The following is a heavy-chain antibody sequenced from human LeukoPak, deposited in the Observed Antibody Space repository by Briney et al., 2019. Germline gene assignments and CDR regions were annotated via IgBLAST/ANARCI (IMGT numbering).Heavy chain of an antibody. CDR3: ATDGAGFDT. CDR1: GGSISSGGYH. J-gene: IGHJ5*02. Sequence: PSQTLSLTCTVSGGSISSGGYHWSWIRQHPGKGLEWIGYIYYSGSTYYNPSLKSRVTISVDTSKNQFSLKLSSVTAEDTAVYYCATDGAGFDTWGQGVLVTVSS. CDR2: IYYSGST. V-gene: IGHV4-31*03.